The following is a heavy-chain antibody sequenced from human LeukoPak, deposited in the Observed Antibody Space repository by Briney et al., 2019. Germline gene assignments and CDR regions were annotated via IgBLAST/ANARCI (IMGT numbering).Heavy chain of an antibody. CDR2: IYHSGST. CDR3: ARESDILIGFGMDV. J-gene: IGHJ6*02. Sequence: SETLSLTCTVSGYSISSGYYWGWIRQPPGKGLEWIGSIYHSGSTYYNPSLKSRVTISVDTSKNQFSLKLSSVTAADTAVYYCARESDILIGFGMDVWGQGTTVTVSS. D-gene: IGHD3-9*01. V-gene: IGHV4-38-2*02. CDR1: GYSISSGYY.